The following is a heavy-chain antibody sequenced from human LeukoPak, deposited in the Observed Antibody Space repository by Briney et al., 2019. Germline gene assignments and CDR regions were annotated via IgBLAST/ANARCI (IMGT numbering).Heavy chain of an antibody. D-gene: IGHD1/OR15-1a*01. CDR3: VKDRGWNTFDY. V-gene: IGHV3-7*01. Sequence: AGTLTLSCAASGFTISVSWLSWVRQAPGKGLEWVANIKEDGTVKNYVDSVKGRLTLSRDNAKKSLFLQMNSLRAEDTDVYYCVKDRGWNTFDYWGQGTLVTVSS. J-gene: IGHJ4*02. CDR2: IKEDGTVK. CDR1: GFTISVSW.